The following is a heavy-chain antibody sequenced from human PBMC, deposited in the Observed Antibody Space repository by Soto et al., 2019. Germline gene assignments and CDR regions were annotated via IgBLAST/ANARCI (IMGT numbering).Heavy chain of an antibody. CDR3: ADTAMVASSADNWFDP. D-gene: IGHD5-18*01. V-gene: IGHV4-39*01. CDR2: IYYSGST. Sequence: LSLTCTVSGGSISSSSYYWGWIRQPPGKGLEWIGSIYYSGSTYYNPSLKSRVTISVDTSKNQFSLKLSSVTAADTAVYYCADTAMVASSADNWFDPWGQGTLVTVSS. J-gene: IGHJ5*02. CDR1: GGSISSSSYY.